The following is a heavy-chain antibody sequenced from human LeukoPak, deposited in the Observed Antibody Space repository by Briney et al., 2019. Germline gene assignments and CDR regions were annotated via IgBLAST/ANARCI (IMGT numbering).Heavy chain of an antibody. D-gene: IGHD2-2*01. V-gene: IGHV3-7*01. CDR3: AAEMTEYSSSVNCYGIGHWFFDL. CDR2: IKEDGTEK. CDR1: GFRFNIHW. Sequence: GGSLRLSCAASGFRFNIHWMSWVRQAPGKGLEWVANIKEDGTEKYYVASVKGRFTISRDNAKKSLYLQMDTLRVEDTAVYYCAAEMTEYSSSVNCYGIGHWFFDLWGRGTLVTVSS. J-gene: IGHJ2*01.